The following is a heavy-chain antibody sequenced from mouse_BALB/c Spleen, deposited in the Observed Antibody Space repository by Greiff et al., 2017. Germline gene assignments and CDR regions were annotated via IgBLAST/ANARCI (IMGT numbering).Heavy chain of an antibody. Sequence: EVMLVESGGGLVKPGGSLKLSCAASGFTFSSYAMSWVRQSPEKRLEWVAEISSGGSYTYYPDTVTGRFTISRDNAKNTLYLEMSSLRSEDTAMYYCARDYGSSHWYFDVWGAGTTVTVSS. J-gene: IGHJ1*01. CDR3: ARDYGSSHWYFDV. D-gene: IGHD1-1*01. CDR2: ISSGGSYT. V-gene: IGHV5-9-4*01. CDR1: GFTFSSYA.